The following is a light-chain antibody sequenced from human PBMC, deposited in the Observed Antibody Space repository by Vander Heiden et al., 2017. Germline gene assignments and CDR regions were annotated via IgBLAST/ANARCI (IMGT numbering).Light chain of an antibody. CDR3: KQRSNWPIT. Sequence: ETVVTQSPGTLPSSPGDTPTFSCRAGQSVSSSLAWYQQKPGQAPRLLISDASNRATGIPARFSGSGSGTDFTLAISSLESEDFAVYYCKQRSNWPITFGQGTRLEIK. CDR1: QSVSSS. V-gene: IGKV3-11*01. CDR2: DAS. J-gene: IGKJ5*01.